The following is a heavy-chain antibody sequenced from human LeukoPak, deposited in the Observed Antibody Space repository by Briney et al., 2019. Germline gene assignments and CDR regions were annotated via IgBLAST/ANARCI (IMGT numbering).Heavy chain of an antibody. CDR2: ISAYNGNT. Sequence: ASVKVSCKASGYTFTSYGIFWVRQAPGQGLEWMGWISAYNGNTNYAQKLQGRVTMTTDTSTSTAYMELRSLRSEDTAVYYCATVRSSSWYGWFDPWGQGTLVTVSS. J-gene: IGHJ5*02. V-gene: IGHV1-18*01. D-gene: IGHD6-13*01. CDR3: ATVRSSSWYGWFDP. CDR1: GYTFTSYG.